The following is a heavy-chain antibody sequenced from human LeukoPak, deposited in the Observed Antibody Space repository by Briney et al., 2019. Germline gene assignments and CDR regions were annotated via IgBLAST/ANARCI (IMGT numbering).Heavy chain of an antibody. CDR3: ARVSIAAAGRGSFDY. V-gene: IGHV3-48*01. Sequence: GGSLRLSCAASGFTFSSYSMNWVRQAPGKGLEWVSYISSGSGTIYYADSVKGRFTISRDNAKNSLHLQMNSLRAEDTAVYYCARVSIAAAGRGSFDYWGQGTLVAVSS. D-gene: IGHD6-13*01. J-gene: IGHJ4*02. CDR2: ISSGSGTI. CDR1: GFTFSSYS.